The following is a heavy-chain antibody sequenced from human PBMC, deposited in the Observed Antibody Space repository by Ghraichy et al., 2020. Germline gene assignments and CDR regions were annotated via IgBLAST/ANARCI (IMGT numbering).Heavy chain of an antibody. J-gene: IGHJ4*02. CDR3: ARDGGATHL. CDR1: GGSISSYY. CDR2: IYYSGST. V-gene: IGHV4-59*01. Sequence: SQTLSLTCTVSGGSISSYYWSWIRQPPGKGLEWIGYIYYSGSTNYNPSLKSRVTISVDTSKNQFSLKLSSVTAADTAVYYCARDGGATHLWGQGTLVTVSS. D-gene: IGHD1-26*01.